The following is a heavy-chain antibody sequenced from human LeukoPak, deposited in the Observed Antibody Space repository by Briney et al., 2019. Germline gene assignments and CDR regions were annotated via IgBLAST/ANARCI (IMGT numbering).Heavy chain of an antibody. CDR1: GGSIRRADYY. CDR3: ARGTSSGWDHYFDS. Sequence: SETLSLTCTVSGGSIRRADYYWAWIRQSPGKGLEWIGSIYRSGSTYYNPSLQSRVTKSVDTSKNQFSLKLSSVTAADTAVYFCARGTSSGWDHYFDSWGQGTQVTVSS. V-gene: IGHV4-39*07. CDR2: IYRSGST. D-gene: IGHD6-19*01. J-gene: IGHJ4*02.